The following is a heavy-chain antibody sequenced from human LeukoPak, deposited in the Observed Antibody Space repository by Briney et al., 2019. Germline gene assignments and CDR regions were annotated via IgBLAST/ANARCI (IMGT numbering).Heavy chain of an antibody. V-gene: IGHV4-30-2*01. J-gene: IGHJ6*02. CDR1: GGSISSGGYS. CDR2: IYHSGST. Sequence: PSETLSLTCTVSGGSISSGGYSWSWIRQPPGKGLEWIGYIYHSGSTNYNPSLKSRVTISVDKSKNQFSLKLSSVTAADTAVYYCARGGYGFYYYYGMDVWGQGTTVTVSS. CDR3: ARGGYGFYYYYGMDV. D-gene: IGHD4-17*01.